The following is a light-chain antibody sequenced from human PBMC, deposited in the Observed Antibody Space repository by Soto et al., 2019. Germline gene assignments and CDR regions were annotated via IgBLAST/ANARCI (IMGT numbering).Light chain of an antibody. Sequence: DIVMTQSPLSLPVTPGEPASISCRSSQSLQHSNGHNYLDWYLRKPGQSPQLLIYLGSNRASGVPDRFSGSGSGTDFTVKISRGEAEDVGGYYCMQVLQTPQTFGQGTKLEIK. V-gene: IGKV2-28*01. CDR2: LGS. CDR3: MQVLQTPQT. J-gene: IGKJ2*01. CDR1: QSLQHSNGHNY.